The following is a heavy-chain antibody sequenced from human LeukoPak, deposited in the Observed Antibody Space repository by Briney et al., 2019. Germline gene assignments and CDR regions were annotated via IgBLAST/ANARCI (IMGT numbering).Heavy chain of an antibody. Sequence: SETLSLTCTVSGGSISSYYWSCIRQPPGKGLEWIGYIYYSGSTNYNPSLKSRVTISVDTSKNQFSLKLSSVTAADTAVYYCARGYSSSWTPNDAFDIWGQGTMVTVSS. CDR3: ARGYSSSWTPNDAFDI. D-gene: IGHD6-13*01. J-gene: IGHJ3*02. CDR2: IYYSGST. V-gene: IGHV4-59*01. CDR1: GGSISSYY.